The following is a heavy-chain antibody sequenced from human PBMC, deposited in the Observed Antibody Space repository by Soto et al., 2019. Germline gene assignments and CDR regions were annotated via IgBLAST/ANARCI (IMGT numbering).Heavy chain of an antibody. Sequence: QVQLVQSGAEVKEPGASVRVSCKASGYTFINFDISWVRQAAGQGLEWLGWMNPGSGKTGHASKFQSRVAITRDSSTGTYHLALSSRTSDDTAVYYCARMASAGALNWFDPWGQGTLVTVSS. J-gene: IGHJ5*02. CDR1: GYTFINFD. CDR2: MNPGSGKT. V-gene: IGHV1-8*02. CDR3: ARMASAGALNWFDP. D-gene: IGHD6-13*01.